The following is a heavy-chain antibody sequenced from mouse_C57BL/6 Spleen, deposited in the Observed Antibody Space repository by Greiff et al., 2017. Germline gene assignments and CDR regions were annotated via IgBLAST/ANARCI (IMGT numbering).Heavy chain of an antibody. CDR2: IPPNSGST. CDR3: ARGCREVGVDY. D-gene: IGHD1-1*01. CDR1: GYTFTSYW. V-gene: IGHV1-64*01. J-gene: IGHJ2*01. Sequence: QVQLQQPGAELVKPGASVKLSCKASGYTFTSYWMHWVKQRPGQGLEWIGLIPPNSGSTNYNEKFKSKATLTVDNSSSTAYMQLSSLTSEASAVYYCARGCREVGVDYWGKGTTLTVSS.